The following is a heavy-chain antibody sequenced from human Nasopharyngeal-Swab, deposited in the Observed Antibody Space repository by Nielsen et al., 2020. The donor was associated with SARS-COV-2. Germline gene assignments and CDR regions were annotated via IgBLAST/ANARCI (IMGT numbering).Heavy chain of an antibody. J-gene: IGHJ2*01. CDR2: ITVIGRSP. V-gene: IGHV3-23*01. Sequence: GGSLRLSCAASGFTFSSYAMNWVRQAPGKGLAWVSGITVIGRSPYYADSVKGRFTLSRDNSKNTLYLQMNSLRAEDTAVYYCAKGQGADWYFDLWGRGTLVTVSS. CDR1: GFTFSSYA. CDR3: AKGQGADWYFDL.